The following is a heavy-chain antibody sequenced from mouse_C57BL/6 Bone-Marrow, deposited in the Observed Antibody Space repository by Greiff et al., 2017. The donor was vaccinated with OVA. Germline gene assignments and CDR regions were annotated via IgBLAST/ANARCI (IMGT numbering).Heavy chain of an antibody. CDR3: ARHTAY. Sequence: DVMLVESGGGLVQPGGSLKLSCAASGFTFSDYYMYWVRQTPEKRLEWVAYISNGGGSTYYPDTVKGRFTISRDNAKNTLYLQMSRLKSEDTAMYYCARHTAYWGQGTLVTVSA. V-gene: IGHV5-12*01. J-gene: IGHJ3*01. CDR1: GFTFSDYY. CDR2: ISNGGGST.